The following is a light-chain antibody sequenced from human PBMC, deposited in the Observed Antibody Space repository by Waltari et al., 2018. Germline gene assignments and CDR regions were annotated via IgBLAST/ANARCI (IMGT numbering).Light chain of an antibody. J-gene: IGKJ1*01. Sequence: IVLTQSPGTVSLSPGERATVSCRASHTVTSSDLAWYQQQPGQAPRLLIYDASRRATGVPDRFSGSGSGTDFTLTISRLEPEDFAVYYCQQYHTSPRTFGQGTMVEI. CDR2: DAS. CDR3: QQYHTSPRT. CDR1: HTVTSSD. V-gene: IGKV3-20*01.